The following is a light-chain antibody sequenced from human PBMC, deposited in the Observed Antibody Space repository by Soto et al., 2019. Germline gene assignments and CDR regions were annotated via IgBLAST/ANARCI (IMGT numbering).Light chain of an antibody. Sequence: IQLTQKKSTLSASVGDRVSITCRASQSISSWLAWYQQKPGKAPKLLIYDASSLESGVPSRFSGSGSGTEFTLTISSLQPDDFATYYCQQYNSYSWTFGQGTKVDI. CDR2: DAS. CDR1: QSISSW. J-gene: IGKJ1*01. V-gene: IGKV1-5*01. CDR3: QQYNSYSWT.